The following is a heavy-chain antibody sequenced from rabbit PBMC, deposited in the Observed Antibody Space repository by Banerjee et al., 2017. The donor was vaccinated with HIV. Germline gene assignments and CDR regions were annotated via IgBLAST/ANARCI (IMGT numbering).Heavy chain of an antibody. Sequence: QEQLEESGGDLVKPGASLTLTCTASGFSFSDSYYMCWVRQAPGKGLEWIACIVAGSSGSTYYASWAKGRFTISKTSSTTVTLQMTSLTAADTATYFCARDLAGVIGWNFNLWGPGTLVTVS. V-gene: IGHV1S45*01. J-gene: IGHJ4*01. D-gene: IGHD4-1*01. CDR1: GFSFSDSYY. CDR2: IVAGSSGST. CDR3: ARDLAGVIGWNFNL.